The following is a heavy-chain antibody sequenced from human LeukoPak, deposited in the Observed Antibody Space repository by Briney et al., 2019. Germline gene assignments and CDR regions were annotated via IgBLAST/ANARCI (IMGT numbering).Heavy chain of an antibody. CDR3: ARGSTYYDSSGQVPFDY. CDR1: GFTLGDYA. J-gene: IGHJ4*02. V-gene: IGHV3-48*01. Sequence: GGSLRLSCTTSGFTLGDYAMSWFRQAPGKGLEWGSYISGSSSTIYYADSVKGRFTISRDNGKNTLYLQMNSLRAEDTAVYYCARGSTYYDSSGQVPFDYWGQGTLVTVSS. CDR2: ISGSSSTI. D-gene: IGHD3-22*01.